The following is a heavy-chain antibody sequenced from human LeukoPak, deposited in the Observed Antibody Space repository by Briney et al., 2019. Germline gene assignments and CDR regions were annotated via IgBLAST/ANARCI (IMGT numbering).Heavy chain of an antibody. D-gene: IGHD6-19*01. Sequence: ASVKLSCKASGYTFTSYGISWVRQAPGHGLEWMGWISAYNGNTNYAQKLQGRVTMTTDTSTSTAYMELRSLRSDDTAVYYCARDEDSSGYDAFDIWGQGTMVTVSS. J-gene: IGHJ3*02. CDR3: ARDEDSSGYDAFDI. CDR1: GYTFTSYG. CDR2: ISAYNGNT. V-gene: IGHV1-18*01.